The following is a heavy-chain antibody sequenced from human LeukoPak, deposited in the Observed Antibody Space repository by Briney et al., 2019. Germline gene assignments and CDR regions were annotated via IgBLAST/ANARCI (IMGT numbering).Heavy chain of an antibody. CDR3: ASLYDSSGLLSRGDAFDI. V-gene: IGHV4-61*02. J-gene: IGHJ3*02. D-gene: IGHD3-22*01. CDR1: GGSISSGSYY. Sequence: PSETLSLTCTVSGGSISSGSYYWSWIRQPAGKGLEWIGRIYTSGSTNYNPSLKSRVTISVDTSKNQFSLKLSSVTAADTAVYYCASLYDSSGLLSRGDAFDIWGQGTMVTVSS. CDR2: IYTSGST.